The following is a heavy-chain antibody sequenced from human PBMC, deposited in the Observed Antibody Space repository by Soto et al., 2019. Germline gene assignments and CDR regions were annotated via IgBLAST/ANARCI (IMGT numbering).Heavy chain of an antibody. Sequence: ETLSLTCAVSGGSISSSNWWSWVRQPPGKGLEWVSAISGSGGSTYYADSVKGRFAISRDNSKNTLYLQMNSLRAEDTAVYYCAKGRFVLRFLEWLLSHFDYWGQGTLVTVSS. D-gene: IGHD3-3*01. CDR1: GGSISSSN. V-gene: IGHV3-23*01. CDR2: ISGSGGST. J-gene: IGHJ4*02. CDR3: AKGRFVLRFLEWLLSHFDY.